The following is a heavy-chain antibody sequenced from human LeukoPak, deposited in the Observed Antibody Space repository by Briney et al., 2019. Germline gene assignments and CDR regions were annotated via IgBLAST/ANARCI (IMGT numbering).Heavy chain of an antibody. D-gene: IGHD5-24*01. J-gene: IGHJ4*02. CDR1: GFTFSSYS. CDR2: ISSSSSTI. V-gene: IGHV3-48*04. CDR3: ARDRDGYNPFDY. Sequence: GGSLRLSCAASGFTFSSYSMNWVRQAPGKGLEWASYISSSSSTIYYADSVKGRFTISRDNAKNSLYLQMNSLRAEDTAVYYCARDRDGYNPFDYWGQGTLVTVSS.